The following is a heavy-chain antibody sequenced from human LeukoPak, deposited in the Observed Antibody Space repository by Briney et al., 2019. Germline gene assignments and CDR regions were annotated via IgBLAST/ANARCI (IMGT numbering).Heavy chain of an antibody. V-gene: IGHV3-48*02. CDR3: ARDYYDILTANRQTKSSYFDY. CDR1: GFTFSSYS. J-gene: IGHJ4*02. Sequence: PGGSLRLSCAASGFTFSSYSMNWVRQAPGKGLEWVSYISSSSSTIYYADSVKGRFTISRDNAKNSLYLQMNSLRDEDTAVYYCARDYYDILTANRQTKSSYFDYWGQGTLVTVSS. CDR2: ISSSSSTI. D-gene: IGHD3-9*01.